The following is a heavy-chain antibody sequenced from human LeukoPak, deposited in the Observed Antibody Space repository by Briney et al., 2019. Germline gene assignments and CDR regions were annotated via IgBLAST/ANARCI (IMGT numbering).Heavy chain of an antibody. D-gene: IGHD5-12*01. CDR3: AKQRPYSGYDYGYFDY. CDR2: ISGSGGST. CDR1: GFTFSSYA. V-gene: IGHV3-23*01. J-gene: IGHJ4*02. Sequence: GGSLRLSCAASGFTFSSYAMSWVRQAPGKGLEWVSAISGSGGSTYYADSVKGRFTISRDNSKSTLYLQMNSLRAEDTAVYYCAKQRPYSGYDYGYFDYWGQGTLVTVSS.